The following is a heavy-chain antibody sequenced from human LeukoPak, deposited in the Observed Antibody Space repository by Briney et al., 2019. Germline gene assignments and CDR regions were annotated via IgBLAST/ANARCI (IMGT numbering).Heavy chain of an antibody. CDR3: ARHGSGTYYNYRFDP. J-gene: IGHJ5*02. D-gene: IGHD3-10*01. CDR2: IYYSGGT. CDR1: GGSLSSYY. V-gene: IGHV4-59*08. Sequence: SETLSLTCTVSGGSLSSYYWSWIRQPPGKGLEWIGYIYYSGGTNYNPSLKSRVTISVDTSKNQFSLKLSSVTAADTAVYYCARHGSGTYYNYRFDPWGQGTLVTVSS.